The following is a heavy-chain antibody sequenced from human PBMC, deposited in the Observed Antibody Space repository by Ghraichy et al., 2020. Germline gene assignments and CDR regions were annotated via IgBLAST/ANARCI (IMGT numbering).Heavy chain of an antibody. CDR1: GGSLSNYY. J-gene: IGHJ4*02. CDR3: VGAPAGTYHFDF. D-gene: IGHD1-14*01. V-gene: IGHV4-4*07. Sequence: SETLSLTCTVSGGSLSNYYWNWIRQSAEKGLEWIGRVYTTGKTNYSPSLNRRLTMSLDTSSNQLTLQLTSVTAADTAVYYCVGAPAGTYHFDFWGQGTLVTVCS. CDR2: VYTTGKT.